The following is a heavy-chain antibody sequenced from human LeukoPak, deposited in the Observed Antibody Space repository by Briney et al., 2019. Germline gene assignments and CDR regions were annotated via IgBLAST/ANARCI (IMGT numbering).Heavy chain of an antibody. Sequence: PSETLSLTCAVSGGSISSSNWWSWVRQPPGKGLEWIGEIYHSGSTNYNPSLKSRVTISVDKSKNQFSLKLSSVTAADTAVYYCARAGQQLDQPFDYWGQGTLVTVSS. CDR1: GGSISSSNW. CDR3: ARAGQQLDQPFDY. CDR2: IYHSGST. V-gene: IGHV4-4*02. J-gene: IGHJ4*02. D-gene: IGHD6-13*01.